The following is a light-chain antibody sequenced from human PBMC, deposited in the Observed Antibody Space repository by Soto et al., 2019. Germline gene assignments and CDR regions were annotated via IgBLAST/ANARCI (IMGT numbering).Light chain of an antibody. Sequence: QSALTQPPSASGSPGQSVTISCTGTSSDVGGYNYVSWYQQHPGKAPKLMIYEVSKRPSGVPDRLSGSKSGNTASLTVSGLQAEDAADYYCSSYAGSNNLVVFGGGTKLTVL. CDR1: SSDVGGYNY. V-gene: IGLV2-8*01. CDR3: SSYAGSNNLVV. CDR2: EVS. J-gene: IGLJ2*01.